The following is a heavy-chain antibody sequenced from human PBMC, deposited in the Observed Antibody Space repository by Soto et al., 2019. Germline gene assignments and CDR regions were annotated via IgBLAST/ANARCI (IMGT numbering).Heavy chain of an antibody. J-gene: IGHJ5*02. Sequence: RASVKVSCKASGGTFSSYAISWVRQAPGQGLEWMGGIIPIFGTANYAQKFQGRVTITADESTSTAYMELGSLRSEDTAVYYCARGRYYDSSGYYYGNWFDPWGQGTLVTVSS. D-gene: IGHD3-22*01. CDR3: ARGRYYDSSGYYYGNWFDP. CDR1: GGTFSSYA. CDR2: IIPIFGTA. V-gene: IGHV1-69*13.